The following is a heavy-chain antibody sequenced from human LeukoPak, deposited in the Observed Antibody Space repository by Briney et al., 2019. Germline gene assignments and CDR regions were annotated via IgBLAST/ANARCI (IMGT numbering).Heavy chain of an antibody. CDR3: ARAGANFDY. CDR2: MNANSGNT. CDR1: GYTFTSYD. D-gene: IGHD4-17*01. J-gene: IGHJ4*02. Sequence: ASVKVSCKASGYTFTSYDIDWVRQATGQGLEWMGWMNANSGNTGYAQKFQGRVTMTRNTSISTAYMELSGLRSEDTAGYCCARAGANFDYWGQGTLVTVSS. V-gene: IGHV1-8*01.